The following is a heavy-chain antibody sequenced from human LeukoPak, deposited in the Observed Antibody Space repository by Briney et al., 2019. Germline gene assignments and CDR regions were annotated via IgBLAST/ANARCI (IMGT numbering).Heavy chain of an antibody. V-gene: IGHV4-34*01. Sequence: SETLSLTCAVYGGSFSGYYWSWIRQPPGKGLEWIGEINHSGSTNYNPSLKSRVTISVDTSKNQFSLKLSSVTAADTAVYYCARSIATVRYRGDWFDPWGQGTLVTVSS. CDR3: ARSIATVRYRGDWFDP. J-gene: IGHJ5*02. CDR1: GGSFSGYY. CDR2: INHSGST. D-gene: IGHD6-13*01.